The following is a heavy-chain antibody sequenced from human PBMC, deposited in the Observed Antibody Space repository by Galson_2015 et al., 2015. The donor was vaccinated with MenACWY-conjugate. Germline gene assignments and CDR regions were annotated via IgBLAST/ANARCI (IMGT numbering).Heavy chain of an antibody. V-gene: IGHV5-10-1*01. CDR3: ATYGISRPAI. CDR2: IDPTDSYT. CDR1: GSSFTNHW. J-gene: IGHJ3*02. D-gene: IGHD4-17*01. Sequence: QSGAEVKKPGESLRISCKGSGSSFTNHWINWVRQMPGKGLEWMGRIDPTDSYTNYSPSFEGHVTISADKSISTAYLQWSSLKASDTAMSFCATYGISRPAIWVHATVVTVSS.